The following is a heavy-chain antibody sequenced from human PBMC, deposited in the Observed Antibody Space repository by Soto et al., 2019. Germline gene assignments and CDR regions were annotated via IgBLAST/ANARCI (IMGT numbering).Heavy chain of an antibody. J-gene: IGHJ6*01. CDR3: ARWIEYSSSSVWDRGYYHYTMDV. CDR1: GDGVSSNSAT. D-gene: IGHD6-6*01. Sequence: SQTLSLTCVISGDGVSSNSATWNWIRQSPSRGLEWLGRTYYRSKWYNDYGVSVKSRITINPDASKNQFSLQLNSVIPEDTAVYYCARWIEYSSSSVWDRGYYHYTMDVRGQRTTVIVSS. V-gene: IGHV6-1*01. CDR2: TYYRSKWYN.